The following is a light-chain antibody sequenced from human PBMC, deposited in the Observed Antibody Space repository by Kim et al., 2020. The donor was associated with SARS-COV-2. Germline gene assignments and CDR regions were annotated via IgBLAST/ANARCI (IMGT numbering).Light chain of an antibody. CDR2: SAS. CDR3: QQYYNYPLA. Sequence: ASVGDRVTITCRASQDISSYLAWYQQKPGKAPKLLIYSASTLQSGVPSGFSGSGSGTDFTLTISCLQSEDFATYYCQQYYNYPLAFGGGTKVDIK. CDR1: QDISSY. J-gene: IGKJ4*01. V-gene: IGKV1-8*01.